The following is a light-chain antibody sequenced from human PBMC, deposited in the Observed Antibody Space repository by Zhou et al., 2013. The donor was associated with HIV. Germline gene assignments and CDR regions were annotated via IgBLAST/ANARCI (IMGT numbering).Light chain of an antibody. CDR3: QLYGRSPPYI. CDR1: HTISANY. V-gene: IGKV3-20*01. J-gene: IGKJ2*01. CDR2: GAS. Sequence: EIVLTQSPGTLSLSPGEGATLSCRASHTISANYLAWYQQKPGQPPRLLIYGASNRATGTPDRFSGSGSGTDLTLTISRLEPEDFAVYYCQLYGRSPPYIFGQGTNLEI.